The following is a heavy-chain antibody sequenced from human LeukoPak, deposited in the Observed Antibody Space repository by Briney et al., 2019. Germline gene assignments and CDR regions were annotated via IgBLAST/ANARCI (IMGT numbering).Heavy chain of an antibody. D-gene: IGHD6-13*01. CDR3: ARDGRGHWDTSRWYLGNWFDP. Sequence: ASVKVSCKASGYTFTSYVINWVRQAPGQGLEWMGWISTYDANTEYAQKLQGRVTMTTDTSPSTAYMEVRSLRSDDTAVYYCARDGRGHWDTSRWYLGNWFDPWGQGTLVTVSS. CDR1: GYTFTSYV. CDR2: ISTYDANT. J-gene: IGHJ5*02. V-gene: IGHV1-18*01.